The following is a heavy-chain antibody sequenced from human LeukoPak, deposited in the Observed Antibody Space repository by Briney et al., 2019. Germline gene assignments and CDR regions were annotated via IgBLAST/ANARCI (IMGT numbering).Heavy chain of an antibody. J-gene: IGHJ4*02. V-gene: IGHV1-69*04. CDR1: GGTFSSYT. CDR2: IIPILGIA. CDR3: AREVGYSYGLDY. Sequence: SVKVSCKASGGTFSSYTISWVRHAPGQGLEWMGRIIPILGIANYAQKFQGRVTTTAEKSTSTAYMELSSLRSEDTAVYYCAREVGYSYGLDYWGQGTLVTVSS. D-gene: IGHD5-18*01.